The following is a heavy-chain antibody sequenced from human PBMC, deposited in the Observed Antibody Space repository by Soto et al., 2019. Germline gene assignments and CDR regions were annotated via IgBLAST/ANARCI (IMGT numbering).Heavy chain of an antibody. Sequence: QVQLVQSGAELKEPGASVKVSCKASGYIFTKHGISWVRQAPGQGLEWMGWISAHNGITNYAQNLQDRIIVTTDTSTSTAYMELRSLRPEDTAIYYCARVYGYGYGHFDFWGQGSLVTVSS. D-gene: IGHD5-18*01. CDR3: ARVYGYGYGHFDF. V-gene: IGHV1-18*01. CDR2: ISAHNGIT. J-gene: IGHJ4*02. CDR1: GYIFTKHG.